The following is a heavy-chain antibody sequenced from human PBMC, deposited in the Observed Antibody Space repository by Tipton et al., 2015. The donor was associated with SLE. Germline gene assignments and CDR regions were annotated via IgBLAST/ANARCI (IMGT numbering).Heavy chain of an antibody. D-gene: IGHD2-8*01. CDR3: ARCTPHWYFDL. J-gene: IGHJ2*01. CDR2: IYTSGST. Sequence: LRLSCTVSGGSISSGSYYWSWIRQPAGKGLEWIGYIYTSGSTNYNPSLKSRVTISVDTSKNQFSLKLSSVTAADTAVHYCARCTPHWYFDLWGRGTLVTVSS. CDR1: GGSISSGSYY. V-gene: IGHV4-61*09.